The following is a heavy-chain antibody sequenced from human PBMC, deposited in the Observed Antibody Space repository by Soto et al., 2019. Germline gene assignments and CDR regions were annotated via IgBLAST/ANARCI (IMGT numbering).Heavy chain of an antibody. CDR2: IHPAGINT. J-gene: IGHJ5*02. V-gene: IGHV1-46*03. CDR3: ARDTGWKDLVWCFDP. CDR1: GYSFISHY. D-gene: IGHD1-1*01. Sequence: GASVKVSCKAFGYSFISHYMHWVRQAPGQGLEWMGTIHPAGINTAYAQKFQGRVTMTTDTSTSTVYMELTSLTSEDTAVYYCARDTGWKDLVWCFDPWGQGTLVTVSS.